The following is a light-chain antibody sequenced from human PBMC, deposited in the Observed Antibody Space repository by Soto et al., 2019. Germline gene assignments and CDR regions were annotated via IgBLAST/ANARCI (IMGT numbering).Light chain of an antibody. J-gene: IGLJ2*01. CDR2: EVS. V-gene: IGLV2-8*01. CDR3: SSYAGTNSLV. Sequence: QSALTQPPSASGSPGQSVTISCTGSSRDIGYYNYVSWYQQHPGKGPKLMIYEVSERPSGVPDRFSGSKFGNTASLTVSGLQAEDEADYFCSSYAGTNSLVFGGGTKVTVL. CDR1: SRDIGYYNY.